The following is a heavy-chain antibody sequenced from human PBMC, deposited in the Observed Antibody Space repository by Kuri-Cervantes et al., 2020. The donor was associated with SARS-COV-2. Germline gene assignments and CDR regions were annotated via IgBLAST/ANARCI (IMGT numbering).Heavy chain of an antibody. D-gene: IGHD6-13*01. CDR2: ISYDGSNK. V-gene: IGHV3-30-3*01. CDR1: GFTFSSYA. CDR3: AKDQGIAAAGWGVDV. Sequence: GESLKISCAASGFTFSSYAMHWVRQAPGKGLEWVAVISYDGSNKYYADSVKGRFTISRDNSKNTLYLQMNSLRAEDTAVYYCAKDQGIAAAGWGVDVWGKGTTVTVSS. J-gene: IGHJ6*04.